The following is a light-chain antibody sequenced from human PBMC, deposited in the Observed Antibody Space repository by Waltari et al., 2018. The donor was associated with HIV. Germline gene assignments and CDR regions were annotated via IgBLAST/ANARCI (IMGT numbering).Light chain of an antibody. CDR1: SSDVGSYNL. Sequence: QSALTQPASVSGSPGQSITISCTGTSSDVGSYNLVSWYQQHPGKAPKLMIYEVSKRPSGVSNRCSGSKSGNTASLTISGLQAEDEADYYCCSYAGSSTSVVFGGGTKLTVL. CDR3: CSYAGSSTSVV. CDR2: EVS. J-gene: IGLJ2*01. V-gene: IGLV2-23*02.